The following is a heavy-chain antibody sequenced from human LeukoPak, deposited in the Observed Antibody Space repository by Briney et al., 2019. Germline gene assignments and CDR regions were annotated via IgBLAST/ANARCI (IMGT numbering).Heavy chain of an antibody. CDR3: ARQEGDGYNEGYFDY. J-gene: IGHJ4*02. Sequence: GESLQISCQGSGYSFTSYWIGWVRQMPGKGLEWMGIIYPGDSDTRYSPSFQGQVTISADKSISTAYLQWSSLKASDAAMYHCARQEGDGYNEGYFDYWGQGTLVTVSS. CDR1: GYSFTSYW. D-gene: IGHD5-24*01. V-gene: IGHV5-51*01. CDR2: IYPGDSDT.